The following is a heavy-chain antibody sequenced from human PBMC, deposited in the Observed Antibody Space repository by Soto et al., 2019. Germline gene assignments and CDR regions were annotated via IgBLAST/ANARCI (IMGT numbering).Heavy chain of an antibody. J-gene: IGHJ6*02. CDR2: IMPLYAKP. Sequence: QVQLVQSGAEVNKPGSSVKVSCKASGGTFNTYTISWVRQVPGQGLEWMGGIMPLYAKPTYAQTFQGRLMIAAXXXXXXVYMELSSLRSEDTALYYCASLNNWSSGDGRIDVWGRGTAVSVSS. CDR3: ASLNNWSSGDGRIDV. V-gene: IGHV1-69*01. D-gene: IGHD1-20*01. CDR1: GGTFNTYT.